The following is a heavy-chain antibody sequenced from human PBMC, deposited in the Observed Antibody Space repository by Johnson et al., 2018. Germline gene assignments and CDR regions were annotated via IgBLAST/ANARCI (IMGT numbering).Heavy chain of an antibody. Sequence: VQLVQSGGVVVQPGGSLRLSCAASGFTFDDYAMHWVRQAPGKGLEWVSLIRWDGGSTYYADSVKGRFPISRDKSKNRLYLQMNSLRAEDTAVYYCATGYAFSPESLEIWGQGTMVTVSS. D-gene: IGHD3-3*01. CDR2: IRWDGGST. V-gene: IGHV3-43D*03. CDR1: GFTFDDYA. CDR3: ATGYAFSPESLEI. J-gene: IGHJ3*02.